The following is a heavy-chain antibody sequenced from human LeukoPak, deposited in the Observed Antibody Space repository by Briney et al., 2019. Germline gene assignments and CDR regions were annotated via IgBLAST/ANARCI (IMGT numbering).Heavy chain of an antibody. Sequence: GGSLRLSCAASGFTFSSYSMNWVRQAPGKGLEWVSSISSSSSYIYYADSVKGRFTISRDNAKNSLYLQMNSLRAEDTAVYYCARDLHLYGSGSYYLSRYMDVWGKGTTVTVSS. CDR1: GFTFSSYS. D-gene: IGHD3-10*01. CDR2: ISSSSSYI. V-gene: IGHV3-21*01. CDR3: ARDLHLYGSGSYYLSRYMDV. J-gene: IGHJ6*03.